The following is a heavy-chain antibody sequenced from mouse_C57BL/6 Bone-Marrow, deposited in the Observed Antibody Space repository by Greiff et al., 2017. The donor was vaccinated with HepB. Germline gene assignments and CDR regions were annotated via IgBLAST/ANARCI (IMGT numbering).Heavy chain of an antibody. CDR3: ARVDDY. Sequence: DVKLQESGGGLVKPGGSLKLSCAASGFTFSSYAMSWVRQTPEKRLEWVATISDGGSYTYYPDNVKGRFTISRDNAKNNLYLQMSHLKSEDTAMYYCARVDDYWGQGTTLTVSS. CDR2: ISDGGSYT. V-gene: IGHV5-4*03. J-gene: IGHJ2*01. CDR1: GFTFSSYA.